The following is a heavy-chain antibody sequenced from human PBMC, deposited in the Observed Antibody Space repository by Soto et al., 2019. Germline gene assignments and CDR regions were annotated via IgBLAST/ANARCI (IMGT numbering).Heavy chain of an antibody. CDR1: GFRVSDNS. D-gene: IGHD1-26*01. CDR3: ARELSGSLYIWFHX. J-gene: IGHJ5*02. V-gene: IGHV3-53*01. Sequence: GGSLRLSCVASGFRVSDNSMTWVRQAPGKGLGWVSVINSDATTYFADSVKGRFIISRDKSKKTVYLQMNSLRAEDSATYYCARELSGSLYIWFHXWGQGTLVTVSX. CDR2: INSDATT.